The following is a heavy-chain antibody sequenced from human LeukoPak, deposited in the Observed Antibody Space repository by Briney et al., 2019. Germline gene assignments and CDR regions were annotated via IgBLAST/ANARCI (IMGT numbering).Heavy chain of an antibody. CDR3: AVITAAPGYSSSWYRDAFDI. CDR1: GGSISSGGYY. J-gene: IGHJ3*02. D-gene: IGHD6-13*01. V-gene: IGHV4-31*03. Sequence: PSETLSLTCTVSGGSISSGGYYWSWIRQHPGKGLEWIGYIYYGGSTYYNPSLKSRVTISVDTSKNQFSLKLSSVTAADTAVYYCAVITAAPGYSSSWYRDAFDIWGQGTMVTVSS. CDR2: IYYGGST.